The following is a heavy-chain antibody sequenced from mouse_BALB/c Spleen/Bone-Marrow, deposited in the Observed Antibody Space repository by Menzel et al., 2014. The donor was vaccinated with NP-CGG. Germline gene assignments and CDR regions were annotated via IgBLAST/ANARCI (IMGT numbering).Heavy chain of an antibody. Sequence: QVQLQQSGAELVRPGSSVKISCKASGYPFXSYWMNWVRQRPGQGLEWIGQIYPGDGETNYNGKFKGNATLTADESSSTAYMQLISLTSEDSAVYFCAREYGDYWGQGTTLTVSS. CDR1: GYPFXSYW. CDR2: IYPGDGET. V-gene: IGHV1-80*01. D-gene: IGHD2-10*02. CDR3: AREYGDY. J-gene: IGHJ2*01.